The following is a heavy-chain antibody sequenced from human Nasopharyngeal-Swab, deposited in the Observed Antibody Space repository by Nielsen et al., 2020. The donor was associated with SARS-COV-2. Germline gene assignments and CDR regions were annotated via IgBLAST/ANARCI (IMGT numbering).Heavy chain of an antibody. CDR3: AADSGSYFGYYYYGMDV. CDR2: ISSSSSYI. D-gene: IGHD1-26*01. CDR1: GFTFSSYS. V-gene: IGHV3-21*01. Sequence: GESLKISCAASGFTFSSYSMNWVRQAPGKGLEWASSISSSSSYIYYADSVKGRFTISRDNAKNSLYLQMNSLRAEDTAVYYCAADSGSYFGYYYYGMDVWGQGTTVTVSS. J-gene: IGHJ6*02.